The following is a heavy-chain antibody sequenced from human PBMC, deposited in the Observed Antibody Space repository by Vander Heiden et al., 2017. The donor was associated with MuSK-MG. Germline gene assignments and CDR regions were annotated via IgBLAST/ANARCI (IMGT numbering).Heavy chain of an antibody. CDR3: ARQGVKENNFDY. J-gene: IGHJ4*02. Sequence: QLQLQESGPGLVKPSETLSLTCTVSGGSISRSSHYWGWIRQSPEKGLEWIGSLYYSGSTYHNPSLKSRVTISVDTSKNQFFLKLTSVTSADTAVYYCARQGVKENNFDYWGQGTLVTVSS. CDR2: LYYSGST. CDR1: GGSISRSSHY. V-gene: IGHV4-39*01.